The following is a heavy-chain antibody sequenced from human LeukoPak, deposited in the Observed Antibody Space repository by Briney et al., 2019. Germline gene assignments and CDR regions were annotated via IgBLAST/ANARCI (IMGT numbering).Heavy chain of an antibody. CDR3: ARDAGDIVVVPSYGMDV. D-gene: IGHD2-2*01. CDR1: GITFSSYD. J-gene: IGHJ6*02. V-gene: IGHV3-21*01. CDR2: ISRSSGYI. Sequence: GGSLRLSCAASGITFSSYDMNWVRQAPGKGLEWVSSISRSSGYIYYADSVKGRFTISRDNAKNSLYLQMNSLRAEDTAVCYCARDAGDIVVVPSYGMDVWGQGTTVTVSS.